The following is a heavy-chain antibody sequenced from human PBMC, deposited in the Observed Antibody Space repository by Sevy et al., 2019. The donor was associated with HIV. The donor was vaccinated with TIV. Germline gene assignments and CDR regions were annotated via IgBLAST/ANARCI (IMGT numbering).Heavy chain of an antibody. D-gene: IGHD6-19*01. J-gene: IGHJ4*02. CDR1: GFAFSDYY. CDR3: ARRSSGWDYFDY. Sequence: GGSLRLSCAASGFAFSDYYMNWIRQAPGKGLEWVSCISGLTNYINYADSVKGRFTISRDNAKNSAYLQMNSLRAEDTAVYYCARRSSGWDYFDYWGQGTPVTVSS. CDR2: ISGLTNYI. V-gene: IGHV3-11*06.